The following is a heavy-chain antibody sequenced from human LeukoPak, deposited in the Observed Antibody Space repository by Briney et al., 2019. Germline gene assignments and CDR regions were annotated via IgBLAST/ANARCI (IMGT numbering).Heavy chain of an antibody. Sequence: GGSLRLSCAASGFIFSTYTMTWVRQAPGKGLEWVSSITSSSTYIYYADSLKGPFTISRDNAKNSLFLQMNSLRAEDTAVYYCARVATVTTDFDYWGLGTLVTVSS. CDR3: ARVATVTTDFDY. J-gene: IGHJ4*02. D-gene: IGHD4-17*01. V-gene: IGHV3-21*01. CDR1: GFIFSTYT. CDR2: ITSSSTYI.